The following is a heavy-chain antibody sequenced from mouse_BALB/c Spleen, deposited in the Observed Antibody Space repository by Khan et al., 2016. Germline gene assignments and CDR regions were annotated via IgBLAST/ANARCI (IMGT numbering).Heavy chain of an antibody. CDR1: GFTFSDYY. CDR3: AREGLRRGFAY. Sequence: EVELVESGGGLVKPGGSLKLSCAASGFTFSDYYMYWVRQTPEKRLEWVATISDGGSYTYYPDSVKGRFTISRDNAKNNLYLQMSSLKSEDTATSYCAREGLRRGFAYWGQGTLVTVSA. D-gene: IGHD2-4*01. CDR2: ISDGGSYT. J-gene: IGHJ3*01. V-gene: IGHV5-4*02.